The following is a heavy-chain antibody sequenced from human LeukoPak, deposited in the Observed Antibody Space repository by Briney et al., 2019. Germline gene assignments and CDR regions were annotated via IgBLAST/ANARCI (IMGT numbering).Heavy chain of an antibody. J-gene: IGHJ5*02. D-gene: IGHD3-3*01. V-gene: IGHV4-39*07. CDR2: IYYSGST. CDR1: GGSISSSSYY. Sequence: PSETLSLTCTVSGGSISSSSYYWGWIRQPPGKGLEWIGTIYYSGSTYYNPSLKSRVTISVDTSKNQFSLKLSSVTAADTAVYYCARGGLVLRFLEWLSKPYNWFDPWGQGTLVTVSS. CDR3: ARGGLVLRFLEWLSKPYNWFDP.